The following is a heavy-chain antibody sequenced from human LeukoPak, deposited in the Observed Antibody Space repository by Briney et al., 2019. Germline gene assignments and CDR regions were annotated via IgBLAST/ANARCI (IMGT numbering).Heavy chain of an antibody. V-gene: IGHV3-48*01. CDR3: ARAGTRESAYRYFDL. CDR2: ITNSGNSK. J-gene: IGHJ2*01. Sequence: PGGSLRLSCAASEFTFSSYSMNWVRQAPGKGLEWVSYITNSGNSKSYADSVKGRFTISRDNPKNTLYLQMNSLRPEDTAVYYCARAGTRESAYRYFDLWGRGNLVTVSS. D-gene: IGHD3-10*01. CDR1: EFTFSSYS.